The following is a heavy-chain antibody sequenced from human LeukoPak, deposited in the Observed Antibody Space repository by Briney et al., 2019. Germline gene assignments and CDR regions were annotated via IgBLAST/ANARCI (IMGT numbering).Heavy chain of an antibody. Sequence: PSETLSLTCTVSGGSISSGSYYWTWIRQPAGKGLEWIGRIYSSGSTDYNPSLKSRVTISVDTTKNRFSLNLSSLTAADTAVYYCARDRPNIAAAGSNWFDPWGQGTLATVSS. D-gene: IGHD6-13*01. CDR2: IYSSGST. CDR1: GGSISSGSYY. CDR3: ARDRPNIAAAGSNWFDP. V-gene: IGHV4-61*02. J-gene: IGHJ5*02.